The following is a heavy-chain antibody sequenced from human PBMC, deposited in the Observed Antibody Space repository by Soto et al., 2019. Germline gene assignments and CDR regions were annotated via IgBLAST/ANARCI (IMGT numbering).Heavy chain of an antibody. CDR3: ASSYCGGDCYSLFDY. CDR2: INSDGSST. D-gene: IGHD2-21*02. V-gene: IGHV3-74*01. J-gene: IGHJ4*02. CDR1: GFTFSSYW. Sequence: EVQLVESGGGLVQPGGSLRLSCAASGFTFSSYWMHWVRQAPGKGLVWVSRINSDGSSTSYADSVKGRFTISIDNAKNTLYLQMNSLRAEDTAVYYCASSYCGGDCYSLFDYWGQGTLVTVSS.